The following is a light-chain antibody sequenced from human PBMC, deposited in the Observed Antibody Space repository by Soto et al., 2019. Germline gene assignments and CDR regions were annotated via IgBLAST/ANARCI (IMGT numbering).Light chain of an antibody. Sequence: QSALTQPPSASGSPGQSVTISCTGTSSGVGAYIFVSWYQQHPGKAPKLMAYDVNRRPPGVPDRFFGSKSGNTASLTVSGLQAEDEADYFCVSFAGGTYVFGTGTKVTVL. CDR1: SSGVGAYIF. CDR3: VSFAGGTYV. J-gene: IGLJ1*01. V-gene: IGLV2-8*01. CDR2: DVN.